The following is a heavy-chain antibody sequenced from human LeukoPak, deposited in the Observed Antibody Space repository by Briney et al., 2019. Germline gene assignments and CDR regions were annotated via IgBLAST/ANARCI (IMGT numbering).Heavy chain of an antibody. V-gene: IGHV3-23*01. Sequence: PGGSLRLSCAVSGITLSNYGMSWVRQAPGKGLEWVAGISGSGGRTNYADAVKDRFTISRDNAKNTLFLQMNSLRAEDTAVYYCAGSVDTAMVFLGYWGQGTLVTVSS. J-gene: IGHJ4*02. CDR3: AGSVDTAMVFLGY. D-gene: IGHD5-18*01. CDR2: ISGSGGRT. CDR1: GITLSNYG.